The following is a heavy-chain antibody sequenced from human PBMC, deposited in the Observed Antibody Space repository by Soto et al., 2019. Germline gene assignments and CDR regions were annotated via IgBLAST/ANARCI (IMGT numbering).Heavy chain of an antibody. CDR2: IDASNGNT. CDR1: GYSFTSYL. D-gene: IGHD5-18*01. V-gene: IGHV1-3*01. Sequence: AAVKVSCKASGYSFTSYLIHWVRQAPGQRLEGMGWIDASNGNTKYSHRFQGRVTFTTDTSASTAYMDLSSLRSKDTAVFFCSRAGYNYASLSYGMDVWGQGTTVTVSS. CDR3: SRAGYNYASLSYGMDV. J-gene: IGHJ6*02.